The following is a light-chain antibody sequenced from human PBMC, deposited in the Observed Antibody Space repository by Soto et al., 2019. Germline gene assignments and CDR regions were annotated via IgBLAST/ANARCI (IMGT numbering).Light chain of an antibody. V-gene: IGLV6-57*03. CDR2: EDN. CDR3: QSSDSSSHVI. J-gene: IGLJ7*01. CDR1: SGNIASNF. Sequence: FMLTQAHSVSESPGKTITISCTRNSGNIASNFVQWYRQRPGTAPTILIYEDNQRPSGVPGRFSGSIDSSSNSASLTISGLTTEDEGDYYCQSSDSSSHVIFGGGTQLTVL.